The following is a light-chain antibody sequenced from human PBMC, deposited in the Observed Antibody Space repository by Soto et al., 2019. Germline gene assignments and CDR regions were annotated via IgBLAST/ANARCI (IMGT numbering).Light chain of an antibody. J-gene: IGKJ4*01. CDR1: QSILFSSNNKNY. Sequence: DLVLTHSPDSLAVSLGERATINCKSSQSILFSSNNKNYLAWYQQKPGQPPKLLINWASTRESGVPDRFSGSGSGTDFTLTISSLQAEDVALYFCQQYYYTPLTFGGGTKVDIK. V-gene: IGKV4-1*01. CDR2: WAS. CDR3: QQYYYTPLT.